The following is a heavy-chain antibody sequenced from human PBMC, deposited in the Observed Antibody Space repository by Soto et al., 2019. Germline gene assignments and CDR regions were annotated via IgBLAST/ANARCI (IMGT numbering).Heavy chain of an antibody. CDR3: ARDIFDYGDYFYYGMDV. V-gene: IGHV3-33*01. Sequence: GGSLRLSCAASGFTFSSYGMHWVRQAPGKGLEWVAVIWYDGSNKYYADSVKGRFTISRDNSKNTLYLQMNSLRAEDTAVYYCARDIFDYGDYFYYGMDVWGQGTTVTVSS. J-gene: IGHJ6*02. D-gene: IGHD4-17*01. CDR2: IWYDGSNK. CDR1: GFTFSSYG.